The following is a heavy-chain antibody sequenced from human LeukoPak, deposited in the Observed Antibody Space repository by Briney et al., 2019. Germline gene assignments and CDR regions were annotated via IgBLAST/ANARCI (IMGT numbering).Heavy chain of an antibody. D-gene: IGHD3-10*01. CDR3: AREVGFGELLSGYYYGMDV. CDR1: GYTLTELS. J-gene: IGHJ6*02. V-gene: IGHV1-24*01. CDR2: FDPEDGET. Sequence: GASVKVSCKVSGYTLTELSMHWVRQAPGKGLEWMGGFDPEDGETIYAQKFQGRVTMTEDTSTDTAYMELSSLRSEDTAVYYCAREVGFGELLSGYYYGMDVWGQGTTVTVSS.